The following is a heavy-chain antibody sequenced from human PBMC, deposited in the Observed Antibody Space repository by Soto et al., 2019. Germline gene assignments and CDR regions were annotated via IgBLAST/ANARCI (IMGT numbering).Heavy chain of an antibody. V-gene: IGHV4-30-2*01. CDR2: IYDSGNT. Sequence: SETMSVTCAVSGGSIRGTTYSWSWIRKPPGKGLEWIGYIYDSGNTYYNPSLKSQFSISVDRSKNQFSLKLSSVTAADTAVYYCARGQGAAAGHSNFDYWGQGALVTSPQ. D-gene: IGHD6-13*01. J-gene: IGHJ4*02. CDR3: ARGQGAAAGHSNFDY. CDR1: GGSIRGTTYS.